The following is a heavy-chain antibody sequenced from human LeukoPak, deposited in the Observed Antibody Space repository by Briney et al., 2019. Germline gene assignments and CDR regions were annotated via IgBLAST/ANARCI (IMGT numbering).Heavy chain of an antibody. CDR2: INPNSGDT. J-gene: IGHJ3*02. CDR1: GYAFSDQY. D-gene: IGHD6-6*01. V-gene: IGHV1-2*02. Sequence: ASVKVSCKATGYAFSDQYIHYLRQSPGQGLEWMGWINPNSGDTDYAQKFQGRVTMTRETSISTAYIELPSLRSDDTAVYSCASYGTSSVGAFDIWGEGTLVTVSS. CDR3: ASYGTSSVGAFDI.